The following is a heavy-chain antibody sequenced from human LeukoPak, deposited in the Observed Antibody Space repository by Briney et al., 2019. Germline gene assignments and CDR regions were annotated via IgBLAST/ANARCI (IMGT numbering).Heavy chain of an antibody. CDR2: IYYSGST. CDR3: ARGFQRGYGPHYGVDV. D-gene: IGHD5-12*01. Sequence: SETLSLTCTVSGGSVNNYYWSWIRQPPGKGLEWIGYIYYSGSTNYSPSLKSRVTISVDTSKKQFSLMLSSVIAADTAVYYCARGFQRGYGPHYGVDVWGQGTTVTVSS. CDR1: GGSVNNYY. J-gene: IGHJ6*02. V-gene: IGHV4-59*02.